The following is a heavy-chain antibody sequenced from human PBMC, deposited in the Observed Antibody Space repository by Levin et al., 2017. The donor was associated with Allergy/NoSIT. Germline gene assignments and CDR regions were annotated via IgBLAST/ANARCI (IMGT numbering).Heavy chain of an antibody. D-gene: IGHD2-15*01. V-gene: IGHV4-34*01. J-gene: IGHJ6*03. Sequence: SETLSLTCAVYGGSFSGYYWSWIRQPPGKGLEWIGEINHSGSTNYNPSLKSRVTISVDTSKNQFSLKLSSVTAADTAVYYCARRRPVVHYYYMDVWGKGTTVTVSS. CDR1: GGSFSGYY. CDR2: INHSGST. CDR3: ARRRPVVHYYYMDV.